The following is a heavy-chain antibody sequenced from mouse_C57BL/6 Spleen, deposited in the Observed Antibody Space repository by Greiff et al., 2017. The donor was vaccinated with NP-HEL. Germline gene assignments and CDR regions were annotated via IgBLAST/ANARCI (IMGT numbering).Heavy chain of an antibody. D-gene: IGHD1-1*01. V-gene: IGHV1-4*01. Sequence: VKVVESGAELARPGASVKMSCKASGYTFTSYTMHWVKQRPGQGLEWIGYINPSSGYTKYNQKFKDKATLTADKSSSTAYMQLSSLTSEDSAVYYCARGGAFYYGSSYFDYWGQGTTLTVSS. J-gene: IGHJ2*01. CDR1: GYTFTSYT. CDR2: INPSSGYT. CDR3: ARGGAFYYGSSYFDY.